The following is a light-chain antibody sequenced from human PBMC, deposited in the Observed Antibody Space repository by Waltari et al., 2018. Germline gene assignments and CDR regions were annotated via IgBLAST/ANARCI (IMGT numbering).Light chain of an antibody. V-gene: IGKV3-20*01. J-gene: IGKJ1*01. CDR3: QQYGSSPPWT. Sequence: IVFTQSPGTLPLSPGERATLPCRASQSVSSSYVAWYQQKPGQAPRLLIYGASSRATGIPDRFSGSGSGTDFTLTISRLEPEDFAVYYCQQYGSSPPWTFGQGTKVEIK. CDR1: QSVSSSY. CDR2: GAS.